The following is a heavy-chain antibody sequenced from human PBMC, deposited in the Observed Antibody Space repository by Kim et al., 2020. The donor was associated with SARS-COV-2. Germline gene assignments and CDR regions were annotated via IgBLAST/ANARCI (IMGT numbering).Heavy chain of an antibody. CDR3: ARGARDGDNYSGDFDY. CDR1: GGSISGYY. D-gene: IGHD5-12*01. J-gene: IGHJ4*02. CDR2: TNHSGST. Sequence: SETLSLTCAVYGGSISGYYWSWNCQPLQTGLEWIGETNHSGSTNYNPTLKSRVTISVETSKNQFSLTLSPVTAADTAVYYCARGARDGDNYSGDFDYWGQGTLVTVSS. V-gene: IGHV4-34*01.